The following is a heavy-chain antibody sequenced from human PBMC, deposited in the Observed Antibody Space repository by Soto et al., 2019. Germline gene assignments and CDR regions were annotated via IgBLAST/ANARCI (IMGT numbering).Heavy chain of an antibody. V-gene: IGHV4-59*08. D-gene: IGHD3-16*02. J-gene: IGHJ3*02. Sequence: SETLSLTCTVSGGSISSYYWSWIRQPPGKGLEWIGYIYYSGSTNYNPSLKSRVTISVDTSKNQFSLKLSSVTAADTAVYYCARRGAALYDYIWGSYRYPGAFDIWGQGTMVTVSS. CDR3: ARRGAALYDYIWGSYRYPGAFDI. CDR2: IYYSGST. CDR1: GGSISSYY.